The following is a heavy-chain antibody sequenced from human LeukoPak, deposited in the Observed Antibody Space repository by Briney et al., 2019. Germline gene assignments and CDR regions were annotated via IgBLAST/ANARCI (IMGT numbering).Heavy chain of an antibody. CDR1: GYTFTSYG. CDR2: ISAYNGNT. D-gene: IGHD2-2*02. CDR3: ARGSFRSSTSCYTYYFDY. V-gene: IGHV1-18*04. Sequence: EASVKVSCKASGYTFTSYGISWVRQAPGQGLEWMGWISAYNGNTNYAQKLQGRVTMTTDTSTSTAYMELRSLRSDDTAVYYCARGSFRSSTSCYTYYFDYWGQGTLVTVSS. J-gene: IGHJ4*02.